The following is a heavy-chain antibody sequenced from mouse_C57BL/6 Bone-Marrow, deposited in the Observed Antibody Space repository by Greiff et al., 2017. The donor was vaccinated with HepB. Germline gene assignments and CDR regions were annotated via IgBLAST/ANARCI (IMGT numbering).Heavy chain of an antibody. CDR2: INSDGGST. CDR3: SRGGGNWYVDV. D-gene: IGHD2-14*01. CDR1: EYEFPSHD. Sequence: DVKVEESGGGLVQPGESLKLSCESNEYEFPSHDMSWVRQTPEKRLELVAAINSDGGSTYYPDTMERRFIISRDNTKKTLYLQMSSLRSEDTALYYCSRGGGNWYVDVWGTGTTVTVSS. V-gene: IGHV5-2*01. J-gene: IGHJ1*03.